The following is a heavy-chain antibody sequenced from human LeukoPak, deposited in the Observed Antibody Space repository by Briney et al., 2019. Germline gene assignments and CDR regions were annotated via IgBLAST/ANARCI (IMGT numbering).Heavy chain of an antibody. J-gene: IGHJ6*03. D-gene: IGHD3-22*01. CDR3: ARARYYYDSSGYPLDYYYYYMDV. CDR2: ISAYNGNT. V-gene: IGHV1-18*01. Sequence: GASVKVSCKASGYTFTSYGISWVRQAPGQGLEWMGWISAYNGNTNYAQKLQGRVTMTTDTSTSTAYMELRSLRSDDTAVYYCARARYYYDSSGYPLDYYYYYMDVWGKGTTVTISS. CDR1: GYTFTSYG.